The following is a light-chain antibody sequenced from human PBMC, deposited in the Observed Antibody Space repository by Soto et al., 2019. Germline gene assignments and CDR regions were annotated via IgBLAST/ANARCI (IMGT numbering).Light chain of an antibody. CDR2: DVP. Sequence: DIQMPQSPSTLSASVGDRVIITCRASQSPGTWMAWYQQKPGTAPVVLIYDVPTLGSEVPPRVSGRASGTAFTLTIASLQRDEFGTEYCHQYFSYPLTFGGGIKVVIK. V-gene: IGKV1-5*01. CDR1: QSPGTW. J-gene: IGKJ4*01. CDR3: HQYFSYPLT.